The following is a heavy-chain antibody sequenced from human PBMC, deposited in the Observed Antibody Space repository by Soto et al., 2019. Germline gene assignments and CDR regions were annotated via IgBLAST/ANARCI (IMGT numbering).Heavy chain of an antibody. V-gene: IGHV4-39*01. CDR2: IYYSGST. Sequence: SETLSLTCTVSGGSISSSSYYWGWIRQPPGKGLEWIGSIYYSGSTYYNPSLKSRVTISVDTSKNQFSLKLSSVTAADTAVYYCARPAYGSGSYYNYWGQGTLVTVSS. D-gene: IGHD3-10*01. CDR3: ARPAYGSGSYYNY. CDR1: GGSISSSSYY. J-gene: IGHJ4*02.